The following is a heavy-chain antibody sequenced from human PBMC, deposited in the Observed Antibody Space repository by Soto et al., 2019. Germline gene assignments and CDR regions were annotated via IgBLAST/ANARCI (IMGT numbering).Heavy chain of an antibody. D-gene: IGHD3-3*02. CDR3: ARPLQLAVSGFDP. Sequence: SETLSLTCAVSGDSISSSSYYWAWIRQPPGKGLEWIGSIHYRANSYYSPSLKSRITISIDTSKNQISLRLSSVTAADTAVYYCARPLQLAVSGFDPWGQGTLVTVSS. V-gene: IGHV4-39*01. CDR1: GDSISSSSYY. CDR2: IHYRANS. J-gene: IGHJ5*02.